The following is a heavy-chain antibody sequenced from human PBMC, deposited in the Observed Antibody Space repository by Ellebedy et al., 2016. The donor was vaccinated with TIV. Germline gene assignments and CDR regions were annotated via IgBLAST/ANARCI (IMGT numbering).Heavy chain of an antibody. CDR2: ISTSSGYR. V-gene: IGHV3-21*01. D-gene: IGHD2-21*01. J-gene: IGHJ6*02. Sequence: PGGSLRLSCAASGFTFSSSSMNWVRQAPGKGLEWVSSISTSSGYRFYADSVKGRFTVSRDNAKNSLYLQMNSLRAEDTAVYFCARDWGGYYYGMDVWGQGTTVTVS. CDR3: ARDWGGYYYGMDV. CDR1: GFTFSSSS.